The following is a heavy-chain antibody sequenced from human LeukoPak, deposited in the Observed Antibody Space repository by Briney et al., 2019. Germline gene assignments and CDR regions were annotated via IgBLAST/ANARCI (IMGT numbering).Heavy chain of an antibody. CDR1: GFTFSSYS. CDR3: ARAGHSRFDY. CDR2: ISSSSSYI. D-gene: IGHD4-11*01. V-gene: IGHV3-21*01. J-gene: IGHJ4*02. Sequence: PGGSLRLSCAASGFTFSSYSMNWVRQTPGKGLEWVSSISSSSSYIYYADSVKGRFTISRDNAKNSLYLQMNSLRAEDTAVYYCARAGHSRFDYWGQGTLVTVSS.